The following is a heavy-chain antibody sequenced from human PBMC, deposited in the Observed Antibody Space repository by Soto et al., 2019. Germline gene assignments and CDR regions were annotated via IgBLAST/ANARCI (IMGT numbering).Heavy chain of an antibody. J-gene: IGHJ3*02. D-gene: IGHD2-21*01. V-gene: IGHV3-11*01. CDR1: GFTFSDYY. Sequence: QVQLVESGGGLVKPGGSLRLSCAASGFTFSDYYMSWIRQAPGKGLEWVSYISSSGSTIYYADSVKGRFTISRDKAKNSRYLQMSSLRAEDTAVYYCARGYCGGDCYPGGGAAFDIWGQGTMVTVSS. CDR3: ARGYCGGDCYPGGGAAFDI. CDR2: ISSSGSTI.